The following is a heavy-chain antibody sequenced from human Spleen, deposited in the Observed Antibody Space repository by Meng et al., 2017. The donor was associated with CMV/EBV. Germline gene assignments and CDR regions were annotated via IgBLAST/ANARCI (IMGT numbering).Heavy chain of an antibody. CDR3: ASLWATHYYYGMDV. CDR2: IRSSGSPI. D-gene: IGHD2/OR15-2a*01. J-gene: IGHJ6*02. CDR1: GFTFSSYE. V-gene: IGHV3-48*03. Sequence: GESLKISCAASGFTFSSYEMNWVRQAPGKGLEWVSYIRSSGSPIYYADSVKGRFTISRDNAKNSLYLQMNSLRAEDTAVYYCASLWATHYYYGMDVWGQGTTVTVSS.